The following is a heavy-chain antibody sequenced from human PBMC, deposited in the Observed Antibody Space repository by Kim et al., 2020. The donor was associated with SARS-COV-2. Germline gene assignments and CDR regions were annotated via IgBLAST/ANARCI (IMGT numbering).Heavy chain of an antibody. CDR2: IYPGDSDT. CDR1: GYSFTSYW. Sequence: GESLKISCKGSGYSFTSYWIGWVRQMPGKGLEWMGIIYPGDSDTRYSPSFQGQVTISADKSISTAYLQWSSLKASDTAMYYCARQGFAYCSGGSCFAYGMDVWGQGTTVTVSS. D-gene: IGHD2-15*01. CDR3: ARQGFAYCSGGSCFAYGMDV. V-gene: IGHV5-51*01. J-gene: IGHJ6*02.